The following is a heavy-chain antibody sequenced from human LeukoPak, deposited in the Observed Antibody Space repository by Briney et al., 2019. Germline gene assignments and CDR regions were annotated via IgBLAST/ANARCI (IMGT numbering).Heavy chain of an antibody. CDR1: GISSDDYG. CDR2: INWDGGAT. J-gene: IGHJ4*02. CDR3: ARDLSSTWYSLAY. D-gene: IGHD2-2*01. V-gene: IGHV3-20*04. Sequence: GGSLRLFCEASGISSDDYGMSWVRQAPGKGLEWVSGINWDGGATSYADSVKGRFTISRDNANNFLYLQMNSLRAEDTAFYYCARDLSSTWYSLAYWGQGTLVTVSS.